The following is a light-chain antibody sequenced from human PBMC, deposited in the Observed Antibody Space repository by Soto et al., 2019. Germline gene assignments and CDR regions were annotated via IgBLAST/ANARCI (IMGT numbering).Light chain of an antibody. CDR1: SSNIGAGFD. CDR2: GTR. CDR3: QSYDSSLSGPYV. J-gene: IGLJ1*01. Sequence: QSVLTQPASVSGAPGQTVTISCTGRSSNIGAGFDVHWYQQLPGTAPQLLIFGTRNRPSGVPDRFSGSKSGTSASLAITGLQAEDEAHYYCQSYDSSLSGPYVFGTGTKVTVL. V-gene: IGLV1-40*01.